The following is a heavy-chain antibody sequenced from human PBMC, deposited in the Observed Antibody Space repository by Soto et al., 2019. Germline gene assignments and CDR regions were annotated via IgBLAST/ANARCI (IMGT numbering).Heavy chain of an antibody. Sequence: QVQLQESGPGLVKPSETLSLTCTVSGGSISSYYWSWIRQPPGKGLEWIGYSYSSGSTNYNPSLKSRVTISVDTSKTQFSLKLSSVTAADTAVYYCARRYGSCFDIWGQGTMVTVSS. CDR2: SYSSGST. CDR3: ARRYGSCFDI. D-gene: IGHD3-10*01. V-gene: IGHV4-4*09. J-gene: IGHJ3*02. CDR1: GGSISSYY.